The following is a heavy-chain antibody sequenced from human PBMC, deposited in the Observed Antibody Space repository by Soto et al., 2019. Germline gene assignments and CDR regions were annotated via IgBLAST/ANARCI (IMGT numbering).Heavy chain of an antibody. Sequence: EVQLLESGGGLVQPGGSLRLSCAASGFTFSSYAMSWVRQAPGKGLEWVSALSGRGGKTYYADSVKGRFTISRDSSKNTLNLQMNSLRAEDTAVYYCAKGRQWELPLDYWGQGTLVTVAS. D-gene: IGHD1-26*01. CDR2: LSGRGGKT. J-gene: IGHJ4*02. V-gene: IGHV3-23*01. CDR3: AKGRQWELPLDY. CDR1: GFTFSSYA.